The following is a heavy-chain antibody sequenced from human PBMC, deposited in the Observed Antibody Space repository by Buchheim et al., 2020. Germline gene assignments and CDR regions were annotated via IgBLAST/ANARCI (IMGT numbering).Heavy chain of an antibody. D-gene: IGHD3-22*01. Sequence: QLQLQESGPGLVKPSETLSLTCTVSGGSISSSSCYWGWIRQPPGKGLEWIGSIYYSGSTYYNPSLKSRVTISVATSKNQFSLKLSSVTAADTAVYYCASGPFEYYYDSSGYYLDWGYWGQGTL. CDR2: IYYSGST. J-gene: IGHJ4*02. CDR3: ASGPFEYYYDSSGYYLDWGY. V-gene: IGHV4-39*07. CDR1: GGSISSSSCY.